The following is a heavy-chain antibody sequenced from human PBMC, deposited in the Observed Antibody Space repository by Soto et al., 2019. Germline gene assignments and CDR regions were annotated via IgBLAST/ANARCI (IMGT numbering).Heavy chain of an antibody. D-gene: IGHD7-27*01. CDR1: GGSISSYY. J-gene: IGHJ3*02. V-gene: IGHV4-59*01. CDR2: IYYSGST. CDR3: ASSTYWGSYDAFDI. Sequence: SETLSLTCTVSGGSISSYYWSWIRQPPGKGLEWIGYIYYSGSTNYNPSLKSRVTISVDTSKNQFSLKLSSVTAADTAVYYCASSTYWGSYDAFDIWGQGTMVTVSS.